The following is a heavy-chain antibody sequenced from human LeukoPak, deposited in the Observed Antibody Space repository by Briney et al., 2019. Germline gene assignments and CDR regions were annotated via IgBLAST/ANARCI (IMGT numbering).Heavy chain of an antibody. Sequence: SETLSLTCAVSGGSISSSNWWSWVRQPPGKGLEWIGEVYHTGGSNYNPSLKSRVTISVDKSKSQFSLKLSSVTAADTAVYYCARGGTTVAGTFWFDPWGQGTLVTVSS. CDR2: VYHTGGS. J-gene: IGHJ5*02. CDR3: ARGGTTVAGTFWFDP. CDR1: GGSISSSNW. V-gene: IGHV4-4*02. D-gene: IGHD6-19*01.